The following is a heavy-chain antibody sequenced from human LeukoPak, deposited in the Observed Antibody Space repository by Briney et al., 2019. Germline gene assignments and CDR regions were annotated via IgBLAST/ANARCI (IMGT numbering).Heavy chain of an antibody. Sequence: LGESLKISCKVSGYSFTNYWIGWVRQMPGKGLEWMGIIYPDDSDTKYSPSFQGQVTISADKSISTAYLQWSSLKASDTAMYYCARQAYYYYGMDVWGQGTTVTVSS. V-gene: IGHV5-51*01. CDR3: ARQAYYYYGMDV. CDR1: GYSFTNYW. CDR2: IYPDDSDT. J-gene: IGHJ6*02.